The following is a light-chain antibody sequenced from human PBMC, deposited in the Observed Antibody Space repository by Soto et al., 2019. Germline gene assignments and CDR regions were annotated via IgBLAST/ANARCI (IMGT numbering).Light chain of an antibody. CDR3: QQYIDWPRT. CDR1: QTVRGN. J-gene: IGKJ4*01. V-gene: IGKV3D-15*01. CDR2: GAS. Sequence: EIWMSQSPATLSWSPGEGATLSCRASQTVRGNLTWYQQKPGQAPRLLIYGASTRASGIPTRFSGPGSGAAFTLTISSLPSEDSAFYFCQQYIDWPRTFGGGTRVEIK.